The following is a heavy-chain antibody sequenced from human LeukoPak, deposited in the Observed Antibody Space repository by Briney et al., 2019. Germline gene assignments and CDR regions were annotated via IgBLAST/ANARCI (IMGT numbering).Heavy chain of an antibody. J-gene: IGHJ6*02. V-gene: IGHV4-34*01. CDR2: INHSGST. CDR1: GGSFSGYY. CDR3: ARVQAKPTYYYYYYGMDV. Sequence: SETLSLTCAVYGGSFSGYYWSWIRQPPGKGLEWIGEINHSGSTNYNPSLKSRVTISVDTSKNQFSLKLSSVTAADTAVYYCARVQAKPTYYYYYYGMDVWGQGTTVTVSS.